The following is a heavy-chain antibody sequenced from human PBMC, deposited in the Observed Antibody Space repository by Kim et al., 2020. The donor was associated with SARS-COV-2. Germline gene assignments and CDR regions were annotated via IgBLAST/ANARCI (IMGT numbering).Heavy chain of an antibody. J-gene: IGHJ4*02. CDR1: GGSISSSHYY. D-gene: IGHD1-26*01. CDR3: AMQIVGATRYFDY. Sequence: SETLSLTCTVSGGSISSSHYYWGRIRQPPGKGLEWIGSIYYSGSTFHNPSLKSRVTISVDASKNQLSLKLSSVTAADTAVYYCAMQIVGATRYFDYWGQG. CDR2: IYYSGST. V-gene: IGHV4-39*07.